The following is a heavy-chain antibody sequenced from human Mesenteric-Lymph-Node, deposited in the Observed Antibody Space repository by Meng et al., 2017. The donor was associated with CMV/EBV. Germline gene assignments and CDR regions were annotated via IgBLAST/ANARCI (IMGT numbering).Heavy chain of an antibody. Sequence: GGSLRLSCAASGFTFDDYTMHWVRQAPGKGLEWVSLISWNGGSTYYADSVKGRFTISRDNSKNSLYLQMNSLTTEDTALYYCAKGGAGVMTFDVWGQGTMVTVSS. D-gene: IGHD7-27*01. J-gene: IGHJ3*01. CDR2: ISWNGGST. V-gene: IGHV3-43*01. CDR1: GFTFDDYT. CDR3: AKGGAGVMTFDV.